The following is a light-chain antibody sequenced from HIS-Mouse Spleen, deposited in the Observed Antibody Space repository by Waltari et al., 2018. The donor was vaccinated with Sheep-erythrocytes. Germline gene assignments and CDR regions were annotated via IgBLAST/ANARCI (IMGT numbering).Light chain of an antibody. V-gene: IGLV2-11*01. CDR2: DVS. CDR3: CSYAGSYNHV. J-gene: IGLJ1*01. CDR1: SSDVGGYNE. Sequence: QSARTQPRSVSGSPGQSVTIPCTGTSSDVGGYNEVSWYQQHPGKAPKLMIYDVSKRPSGVPDRFSGSKSGNTASLTISGLQAEDEADYYCCSYAGSYNHVFATGTKVTVL.